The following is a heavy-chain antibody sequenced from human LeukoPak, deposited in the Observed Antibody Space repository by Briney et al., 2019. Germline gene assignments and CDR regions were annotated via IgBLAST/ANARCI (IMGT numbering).Heavy chain of an antibody. CDR1: GSTFSDYH. CDR2: INTKSGDA. D-gene: IGHD3-16*01. CDR3: ARGEYSNGYPYRLDS. V-gene: IGHV1-2*02. Sequence: ASVKVSCKASGSTFSDYHINWVRQASGQGPEWMGWINTKSGDAKYNQAFQGRVTMTRDTSISTAYMELNRLRSDDTAMYYCARGEYSNGYPYRLDSWGQGTLVTVSS. J-gene: IGHJ4*02.